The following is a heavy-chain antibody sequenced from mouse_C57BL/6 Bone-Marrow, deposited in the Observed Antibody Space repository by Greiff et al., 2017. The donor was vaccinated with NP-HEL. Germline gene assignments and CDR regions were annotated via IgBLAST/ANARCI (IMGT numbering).Heavy chain of an antibody. J-gene: IGHJ1*03. CDR1: GYSITSGYY. CDR2: ISYDGSN. Sequence: EVKLEESGPGLVKPSQSLSLTCSVTGYSITSGYYWNWIRQFPGNKLEWMGYISYDGSNNYNPSLKNRISITRDTSKNQFFLKLNSVTTEDTATYYCAKDPWDFDVWGTGTTVTVSS. CDR3: AKDPWDFDV. V-gene: IGHV3-6*01.